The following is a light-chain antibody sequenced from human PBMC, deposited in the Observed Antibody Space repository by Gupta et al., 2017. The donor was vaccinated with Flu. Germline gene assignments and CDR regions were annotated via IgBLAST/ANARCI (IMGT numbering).Light chain of an antibody. Sequence: QSALTQPASVSGSPGQSITISCTGTSSDVGAYKYVSWYQQHPGTAPRLIIYEVSNRPSGVSDRSSGSKSGNSASLTITGLQAEDEADYYCSSYTTRSFWVFGGGTKVTVL. CDR3: SSYTTRSFWV. CDR2: EVS. V-gene: IGLV2-14*01. J-gene: IGLJ3*02. CDR1: SSDVGAYKY.